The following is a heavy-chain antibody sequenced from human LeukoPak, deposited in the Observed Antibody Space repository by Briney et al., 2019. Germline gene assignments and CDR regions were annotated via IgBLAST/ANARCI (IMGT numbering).Heavy chain of an antibody. D-gene: IGHD3-10*01. CDR3: AREYYYGSGSYMGEYYYYGMDV. CDR1: GFTFSSYW. Sequence: GGSLRLSCAASGFTFSSYWMSWVRQAPGKGLEWVANIKQDGSEKYYVDSVKGRFTISRDNAKNSLYLQMNSLRSEDTAVYYCAREYYYGSGSYMGEYYYYGMDVWGKGTTVTVSS. J-gene: IGHJ6*04. V-gene: IGHV3-7*03. CDR2: IKQDGSEK.